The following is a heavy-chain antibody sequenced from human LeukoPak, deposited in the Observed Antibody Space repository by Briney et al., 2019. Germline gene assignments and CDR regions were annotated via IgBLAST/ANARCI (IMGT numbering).Heavy chain of an antibody. J-gene: IGHJ4*02. V-gene: IGHV4-39*02. CDR3: AKDPYQYSYGPLSYFDY. D-gene: IGHD5-18*01. CDR2: IYYSGST. Sequence: SETLSLTCTVSGGSISSSSYYWGWIRQPPGKGLEWIGSIYYSGSTYYNPSLKSRVTISVDTSKNQFSLKLSSVTAADTAVYYCAKDPYQYSYGPLSYFDYWGQGTLVTVSS. CDR1: GGSISSSSYY.